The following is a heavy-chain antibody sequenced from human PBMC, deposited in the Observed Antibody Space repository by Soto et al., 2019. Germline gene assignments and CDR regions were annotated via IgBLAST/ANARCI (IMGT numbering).Heavy chain of an antibody. Sequence: EVQLEESGGGLVQPGGSLRLSCAASGFTFSRYTMNWVRQTPGKGLGWVSYISSGSLSIYYADSVKGRFTVSRDNAKNSLFLQMNSLRDEDTAVYYCARGGSSSDNGMDVWGQGTTVTVSS. CDR3: ARGGSSSDNGMDV. J-gene: IGHJ6*02. CDR2: ISSGSLSI. D-gene: IGHD3-16*01. CDR1: GFTFSRYT. V-gene: IGHV3-48*02.